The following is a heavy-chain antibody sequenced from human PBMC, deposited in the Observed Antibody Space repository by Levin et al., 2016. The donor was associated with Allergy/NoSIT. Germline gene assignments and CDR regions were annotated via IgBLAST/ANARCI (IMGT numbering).Heavy chain of an antibody. V-gene: IGHV3-33*01. CDR3: ARDLGSYRSGYFDY. CDR2: IWFDGSNK. D-gene: IGHD2-15*01. J-gene: IGHJ4*02. Sequence: VRQAPGKGLEWVAVIWFDGSNKFYADSAKGRFTISRDNSKNTLYLQMNSLRAEDTAVYYCARDLGSYRSGYFDYWGQGTLVTVSS.